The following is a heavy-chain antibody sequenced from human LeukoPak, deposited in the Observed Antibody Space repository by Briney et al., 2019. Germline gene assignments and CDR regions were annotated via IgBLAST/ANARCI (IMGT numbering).Heavy chain of an antibody. V-gene: IGHV4-59*01. CDR3: VRVSSPYYYYYYMDV. CDR2: IYYSGST. D-gene: IGHD3-10*01. CDR1: GGSISSYY. Sequence: SETLSLTCTVSGGSISSYYWSWIRQPPGKGLEWIGYIYYSGSTNYNPSLKSRVTISVDTSKNQFSLKLSSVTAADTAVYYCVRVSSPYYYYYYMDVWGKGTTVTVSS. J-gene: IGHJ6*03.